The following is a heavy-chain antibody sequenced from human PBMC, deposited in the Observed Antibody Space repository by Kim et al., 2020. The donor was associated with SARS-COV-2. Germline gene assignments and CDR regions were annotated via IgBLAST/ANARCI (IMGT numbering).Heavy chain of an antibody. CDR3: ARDNYDNIDYFSIDY. V-gene: IGHV1-18*04. D-gene: IGHD3-22*01. J-gene: IGHJ4*02. CDR1: GYTLTNYG. CDR2: VSPYNGNT. Sequence: ASVKVSCKASGYTLTNYGISWVRQAPGQGLEWMGWVSPYNGNTKYAQKVQGRVTMTTDTSTSTAYVELRSLRSDDTAVYYCARDNYDNIDYFSIDYWGQGTLVTVSS.